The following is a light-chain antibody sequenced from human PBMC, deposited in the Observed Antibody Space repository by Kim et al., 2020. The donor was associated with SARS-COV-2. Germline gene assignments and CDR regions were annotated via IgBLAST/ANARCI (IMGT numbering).Light chain of an antibody. CDR2: STN. V-gene: IGLV1-44*01. J-gene: IGLJ3*02. CDR3: AAWDDSLNGWV. Sequence: ELTQPPSASGTPGQRVTISCSGSSSNIGSNTVHWYQQLPGTAPKLLIYSTNQRPSGVPDRFSGSTSGPSASLAISGLQSEDEADYYCAAWDDSLNGWVFGGGTQLTVL. CDR1: SSNIGSNT.